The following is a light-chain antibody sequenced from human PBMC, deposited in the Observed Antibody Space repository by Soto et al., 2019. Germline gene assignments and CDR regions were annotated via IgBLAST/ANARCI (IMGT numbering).Light chain of an antibody. V-gene: IGKV1-5*01. Sequence: DIQMTQSPSTLSASVGDRVTITCRASQSISSWLAWYQQKPGKAPKLLIYDASSLESGVPSRFSGSGSGTEFTLTISSLQPDDFATYYCQQYNSYSPLTFGGGIKVDI. CDR3: QQYNSYSPLT. J-gene: IGKJ4*01. CDR2: DAS. CDR1: QSISSW.